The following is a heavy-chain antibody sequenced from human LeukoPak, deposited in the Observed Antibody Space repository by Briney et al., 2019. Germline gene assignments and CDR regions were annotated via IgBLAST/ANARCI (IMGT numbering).Heavy chain of an antibody. Sequence: GGSLRLSCAASGFTFSSYGMHWVRQAPGKGLEWVAFIRYDGSNKYYADSVKGRFTISRGNSKNTLYLQMNSLRAEDTAVYYCAKLTTGDFDYWGQGTLVTVSS. CDR2: IRYDGSNK. CDR1: GFTFSSYG. D-gene: IGHD4-17*01. J-gene: IGHJ4*02. V-gene: IGHV3-30*02. CDR3: AKLTTGDFDY.